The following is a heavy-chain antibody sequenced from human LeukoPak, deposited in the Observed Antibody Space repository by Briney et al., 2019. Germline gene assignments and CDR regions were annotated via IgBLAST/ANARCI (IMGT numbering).Heavy chain of an antibody. V-gene: IGHV5-51*01. CDR3: ARPTYYDSSGYYSPVAFDI. Sequence: GESLKISCQGFGYSFTSYWIAWVRQMPGKGLEYMGIIYPHDSDTRYSPSFQGQVTISADKSISTAYLQWSSLKASDAAMYYCARPTYYDSSGYYSPVAFDIWGQGTMVTVSS. J-gene: IGHJ3*02. D-gene: IGHD3-22*01. CDR1: GYSFTSYW. CDR2: IYPHDSDT.